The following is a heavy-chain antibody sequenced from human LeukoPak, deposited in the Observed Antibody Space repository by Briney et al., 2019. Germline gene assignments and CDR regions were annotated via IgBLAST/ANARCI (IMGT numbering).Heavy chain of an antibody. CDR3: TRAQSGYHYYYGMDV. CDR1: GYTFTSYD. D-gene: IGHD5-12*01. CDR2: MNPNIGHA. V-gene: IGHV1-8*01. J-gene: IGHJ6*02. Sequence: ASVKVSCEASGYTFTSYDVNWVRQATGQGLEWMGWMNPNIGHAGYAQKFQGRVTMTRNTSISTAYMELSSVTSEDTAVYYCTRAQSGYHYYYGMDVWGQGTTVTVSS.